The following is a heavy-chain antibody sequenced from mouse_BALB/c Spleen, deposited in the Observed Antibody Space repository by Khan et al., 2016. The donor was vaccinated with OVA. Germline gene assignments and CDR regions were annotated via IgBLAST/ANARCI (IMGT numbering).Heavy chain of an antibody. CDR3: DKDQPYYAMDY. Sequence: QVQLKESGPGLVAPSQSLSITCTVSGFSLTDYAVSWIRQPPGKGLEWLGVIWAGGSKYYNSALKSRLSISKANSKSQVFLKMNSLQTDATAVYSCDKDQPYYAMDYWGQGTSVTVSS. V-gene: IGHV2-6-5*01. CDR1: GFSLTDYA. J-gene: IGHJ4*01. D-gene: IGHD6-1*01. CDR2: IWAGGSK.